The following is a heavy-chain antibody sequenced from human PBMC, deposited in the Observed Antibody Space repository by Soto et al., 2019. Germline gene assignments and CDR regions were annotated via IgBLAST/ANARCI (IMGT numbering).Heavy chain of an antibody. J-gene: IGHJ4*02. Sequence: QVQLVQSGAEVKKPGASVKVSCKASGYTFTNYGISWVRQAPGQGLEWMGWISAYNGNTDYAQKLQGRSTMTTDTSTSTAYMELRRLCSDETAVYYCARVGAYCVSTSCHDYWGQGTLVTVSS. CDR2: ISAYNGNT. D-gene: IGHD2-2*01. CDR3: ARVGAYCVSTSCHDY. CDR1: GYTFTNYG. V-gene: IGHV1-18*01.